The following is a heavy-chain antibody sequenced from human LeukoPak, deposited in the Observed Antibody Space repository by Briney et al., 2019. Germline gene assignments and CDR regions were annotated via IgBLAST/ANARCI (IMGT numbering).Heavy chain of an antibody. CDR3: VKNRVVFNWNYAYYFDY. D-gene: IGHD1-7*01. CDR1: GFTFSSYA. J-gene: IGHJ4*02. V-gene: IGHV3-30*04. Sequence: GRSLRLSCAASGFTFSSYAMHWVRQAPGKGLEWVAVISYDGSNKYYADSVKGRFTISRDNSKNTLYLQMNSLRAEDTAVYYCVKNRVVFNWNYAYYFDYWGQGTLVTVSS. CDR2: ISYDGSNK.